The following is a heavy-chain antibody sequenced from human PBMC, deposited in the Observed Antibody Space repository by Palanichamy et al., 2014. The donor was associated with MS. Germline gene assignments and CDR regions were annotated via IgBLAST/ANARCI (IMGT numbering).Heavy chain of an antibody. CDR3: ARDLSTKYTIDY. V-gene: IGHV3-30-3*01. D-gene: IGHD2-2*01. Sequence: QVQLVESGGGVVQPERSLRLSCAASGFAFSSHAMHWVRQAPGKGLEWVAFISYDGINKYYADSVKGRFTISRDNSKNTVYLQMNSLRGEDTAVYYCARDLSTKYTIDYWGQGTLVTVSS. CDR2: ISYDGINK. CDR1: GFAFSSHA. J-gene: IGHJ4*02.